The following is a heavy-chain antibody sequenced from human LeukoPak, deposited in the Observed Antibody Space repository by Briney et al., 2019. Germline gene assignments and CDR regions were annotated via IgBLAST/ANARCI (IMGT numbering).Heavy chain of an antibody. CDR3: ARERRDYYGSGSSVHFDY. Sequence: PGGSLRLSCAASGFTFSTYNMNWVRQAPGKGLEWVSSISSSSSYIYYADSVKGRFTISRDNAKNSLYLQMNSLRAEDTAVYYCARERRDYYGSGSSVHFDYWGQGTLVTVSS. J-gene: IGHJ4*02. CDR1: GFTFSTYN. V-gene: IGHV3-21*01. CDR2: ISSSSSYI. D-gene: IGHD3-10*01.